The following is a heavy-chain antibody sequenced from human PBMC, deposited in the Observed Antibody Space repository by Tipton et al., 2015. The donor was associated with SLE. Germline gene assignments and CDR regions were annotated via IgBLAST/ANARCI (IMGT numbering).Heavy chain of an antibody. V-gene: IGHV3-21*01. CDR1: GFTFSSYA. D-gene: IGHD6-6*01. Sequence: SLRLSCAASGFTFSSYAMHWVRQAPGKGLEWVSSISSSSSYIYYADSVKGRFTISRDNAKNSLYLQMNSLRAEDTAVYYCARSSSSSDDYWGQGTLVTVSS. CDR2: ISSSSSYI. CDR3: ARSSSSSDDY. J-gene: IGHJ4*02.